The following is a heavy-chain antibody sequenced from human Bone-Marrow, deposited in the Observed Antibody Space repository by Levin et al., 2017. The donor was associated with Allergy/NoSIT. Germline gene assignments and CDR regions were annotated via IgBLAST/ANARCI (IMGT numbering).Heavy chain of an antibody. V-gene: IGHV4-59*08. CDR1: GDSINSHY. D-gene: IGHD5-24*01. J-gene: IGHJ5*02. CDR2: VSYNGNT. Sequence: SETLSLICTVSGDSINSHYWSWLRQPPGQGLEWVGYVSYNGNTIYNPSLKRRVTISIDTSKTHFSLTLTSVTAADTAVYFCARGDIVVVRDGPSSNWFDPWGQGILVTVSS. CDR3: ARGDIVVVRDGPSSNWFDP.